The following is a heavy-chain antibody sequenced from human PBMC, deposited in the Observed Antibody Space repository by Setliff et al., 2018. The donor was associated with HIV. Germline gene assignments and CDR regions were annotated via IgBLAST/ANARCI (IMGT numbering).Heavy chain of an antibody. D-gene: IGHD2-15*01. CDR1: GYTLTELS. CDR2: FDPEDGET. Sequence: ASVKVSCKVSGYTLTELSRHWVRQAPGKGLEWMGGFDPEDGETIYAQKFQGRVTMTEDTSTDTAYMGLSSLRSEDTAVYYCATMVVANLQRAFDYWGQGTLVTVSS. CDR3: ATMVVANLQRAFDY. V-gene: IGHV1-24*01. J-gene: IGHJ4*02.